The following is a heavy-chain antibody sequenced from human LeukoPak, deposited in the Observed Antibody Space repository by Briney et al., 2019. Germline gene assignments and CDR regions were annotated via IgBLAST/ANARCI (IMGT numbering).Heavy chain of an antibody. CDR1: GDSLSSHY. J-gene: IGHJ4*02. CDR2: IYGSGST. V-gene: IGHV4-59*08. CDR3: ARNVGWYSHDS. Sequence: SQTLSLTCTVSGDSLSSHYWSWIRQPPGKGLEWIGYIYGSGSTHYDPSLRSRVTISEDTSKNQFSLKLTSVTAADTAVYYCARNVGWYSHDSRGQGTLVTVSS. D-gene: IGHD6-19*01.